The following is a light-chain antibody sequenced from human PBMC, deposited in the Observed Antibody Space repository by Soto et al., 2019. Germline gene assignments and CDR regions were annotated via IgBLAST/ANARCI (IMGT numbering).Light chain of an antibody. CDR3: QKSDHLPL. CDR2: DAY. V-gene: IGKV1-33*01. Sequence: DIQMTQSPPSLCASVGDRVTITCQASHDIGNSLNWYQHKPGKAPKLVIYDAYNLETGVPSTFSGSGFGTDFTFTISSLRPEDIATYYCQKSDHLPLFGPGTKVDIK. J-gene: IGKJ3*01. CDR1: HDIGNS.